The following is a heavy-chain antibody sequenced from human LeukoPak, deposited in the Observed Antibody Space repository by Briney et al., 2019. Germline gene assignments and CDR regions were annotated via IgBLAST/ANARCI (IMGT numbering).Heavy chain of an antibody. CDR1: GFTFSSYS. Sequence: QSGGSLRLSCAASGFTFSSYSMTWVRQAPGKGLEWVSYISSSSSTIYYADSVKGRFTISRDNAKNSLYVQINSLRAEDTAVYYCARGQDSSGYRRYFQHWGQGTLVTVSS. V-gene: IGHV3-48*04. D-gene: IGHD3-22*01. J-gene: IGHJ1*01. CDR2: ISSSSSTI. CDR3: ARGQDSSGYRRYFQH.